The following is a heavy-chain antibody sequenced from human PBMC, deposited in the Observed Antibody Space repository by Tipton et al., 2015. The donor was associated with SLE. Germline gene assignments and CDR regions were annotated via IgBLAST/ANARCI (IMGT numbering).Heavy chain of an antibody. D-gene: IGHD3-16*01. V-gene: IGHV4-38-2*01. CDR3: ARYLWDDSSAFDI. CDR2: IYHSGST. J-gene: IGHJ3*02. Sequence: TLSLTCAVSGYSISSGYYWGWIRQPPGKGLEWIGSIYHSGSTYYNPSLKSRVAISVDTSKNQFSLKLSSVTAADTAVYYCARYLWDDSSAFDIWGQGTMDTVS. CDR1: GYSISSGYY.